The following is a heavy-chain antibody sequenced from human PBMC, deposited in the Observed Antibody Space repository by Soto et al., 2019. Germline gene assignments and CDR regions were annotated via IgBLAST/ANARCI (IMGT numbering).Heavy chain of an antibody. D-gene: IGHD3-10*01. CDR1: GGTFSSYR. V-gene: IGHV1-69*06. CDR2: ITPVFGTP. J-gene: IGHJ6*02. Sequence: QVQLVQSGAEVKKPGSSVKVSCQVSGGTFSSYRFSWVRQAPGQGLEWMGGITPVFGTPDYAQKFQGRVTVTADRSTNTAYMELSRLTSEDTAVYYCARDLPSLEVRSYGMDVWGQVTTVTVSS. CDR3: ARDLPSLEVRSYGMDV.